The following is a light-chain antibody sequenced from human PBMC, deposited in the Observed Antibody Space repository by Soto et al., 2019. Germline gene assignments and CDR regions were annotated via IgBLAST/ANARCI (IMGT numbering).Light chain of an antibody. CDR3: QHYYSTPPT. J-gene: IGKJ1*01. CDR1: QSVLYSSNNKNY. V-gene: IGKV4-1*01. Sequence: DIVLTQSPDSLAVSMGERATINCKSSQSVLYSSNNKNYLAWYQQKPGQPPKLLIYWASTRESGVPDRFSGSGSGTEFTLTISSLQAEDVAVYYCQHYYSTPPTFGQGTKVDIK. CDR2: WAS.